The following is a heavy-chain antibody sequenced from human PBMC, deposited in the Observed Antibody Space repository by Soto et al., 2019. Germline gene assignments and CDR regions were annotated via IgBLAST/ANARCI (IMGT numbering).Heavy chain of an antibody. CDR1: GGSVSSDSYY. CDR3: ARSPGSGDYVDY. D-gene: IGHD4-17*01. J-gene: IGHJ4*02. Sequence: QVQLRESGPRLVQPSETLSLTCSVSGGSVSSDSYYWSWIRQPPGAGLEWIGYIYFSGTTNYNPSLESRVTILVDSSKNQFSLKLSSVTAADTAVYYCARSPGSGDYVDYWGQGTLVAVSS. CDR2: IYFSGTT. V-gene: IGHV4-61*01.